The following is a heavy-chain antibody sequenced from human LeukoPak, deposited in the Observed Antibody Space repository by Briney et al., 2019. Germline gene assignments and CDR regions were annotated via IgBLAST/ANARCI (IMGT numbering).Heavy chain of an antibody. CDR3: AKDPRKWELPPYYFDY. CDR1: GFTFSSYG. V-gene: IGHV3-30*18. J-gene: IGHJ4*02. D-gene: IGHD1-26*01. CDR2: ISYDGSNK. Sequence: GGSLRLPCAASGFTFSSYGMHWVRQAPGKGLEWVAVISYDGSNKYYADSVKGRFTISRDNSKNTLYLQMNSLRAEDTAVYYCAKDPRKWELPPYYFDYWGQGTLVTVSS.